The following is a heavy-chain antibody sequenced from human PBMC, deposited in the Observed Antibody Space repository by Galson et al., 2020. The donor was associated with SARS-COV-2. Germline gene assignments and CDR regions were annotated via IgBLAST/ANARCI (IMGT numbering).Heavy chain of an antibody. Sequence: GGSLRLSCAASGFTFSSYWMSWVRQAPGKGLEWVANIKQDGSEKYYVDSVKGRFTISRDNAKNSLYLQMNSLRAEDTAVYYCASEVYYYGSGSSGYFDYWGQGTTVTVSS. V-gene: IGHV3-7*03. CDR2: IKQDGSEK. CDR3: ASEVYYYGSGSSGYFDY. J-gene: IGHJ4*03. CDR1: GFTFSSYW. D-gene: IGHD3-10*01.